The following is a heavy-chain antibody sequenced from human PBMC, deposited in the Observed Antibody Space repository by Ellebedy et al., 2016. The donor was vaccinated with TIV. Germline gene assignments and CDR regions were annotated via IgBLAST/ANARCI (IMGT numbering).Heavy chain of an antibody. J-gene: IGHJ4*02. CDR2: IDHSGST. CDR1: GGSFSGYY. Sequence: SETLSLTCAVYGGSFSGYYWSWIRQPPGKGLEWIGEIDHSGSTNYNPSLKSRVTVSVDTSKNQFSLKLSSVTAADTAVYYCARGAMDGIDYWGQGTLVTVSS. V-gene: IGHV4-34*01. CDR3: ARGAMDGIDY. D-gene: IGHD5-18*01.